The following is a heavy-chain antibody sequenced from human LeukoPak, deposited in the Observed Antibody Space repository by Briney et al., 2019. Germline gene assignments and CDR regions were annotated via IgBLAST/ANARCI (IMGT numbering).Heavy chain of an antibody. CDR2: ISYDGSNK. CDR1: GFTFSSYA. D-gene: IGHD1-14*01. V-gene: IGHV3-30-3*01. J-gene: IGHJ4*02. Sequence: GGSLRLSCAASGFTFSSYAMHWVRQAPGKGLEWVAVISYDGSNKHYADSVKGRFTISRDNSKNTLYLQMNSLRAEDTAVYYCAREDTEDFDYWGQGTLVTVSS. CDR3: AREDTEDFDY.